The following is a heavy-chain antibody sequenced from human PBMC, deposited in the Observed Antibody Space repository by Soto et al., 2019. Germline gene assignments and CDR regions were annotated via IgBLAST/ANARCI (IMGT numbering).Heavy chain of an antibody. J-gene: IGHJ4*02. CDR1: GYTLTVLS. D-gene: IGHD6-25*01. CDR3: AIEVQRINQFDH. V-gene: IGHV1-24*01. Sequence: ASVKVSCEVSGYTLTVLSTHWVRQAPGEGLEWMGGFDLENGETIYAQRFQGRVTMTEESSADTPCMELSGLRSEDTAVYYCAIEVQRINQFDHWGQGTMVTVSS. CDR2: FDLENGET.